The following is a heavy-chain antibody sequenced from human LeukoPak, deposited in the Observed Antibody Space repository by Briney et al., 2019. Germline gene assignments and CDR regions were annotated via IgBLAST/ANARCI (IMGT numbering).Heavy chain of an antibody. Sequence: PGGSLRLSCAASGFTFSSYAMHWVRQAPGKGLEWVAVISYDGSNKYYADSVKGRFTISRDNSKNTLYLQMNSLRAEDTAIYYCAKDPIDDNLPDYWGQGTLVTVSS. CDR2: ISYDGSNK. D-gene: IGHD1-1*01. CDR3: AKDPIDDNLPDY. J-gene: IGHJ4*02. V-gene: IGHV3-30*04. CDR1: GFTFSSYA.